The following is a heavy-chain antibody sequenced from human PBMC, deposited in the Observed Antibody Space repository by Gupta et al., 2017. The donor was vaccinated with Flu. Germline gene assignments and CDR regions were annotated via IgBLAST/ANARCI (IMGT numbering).Heavy chain of an antibody. CDR2: IIPLFGTA. D-gene: IGHD1-7*01. Sequence: GWGRQGPGQGREWMGGIIPLFGTADSAQTFEGRVTLSADRSTKTVYTELSSLRSDETAVYYCARHSGNYNYHWYFDLWGRGTLVTVSS. CDR3: ARHSGNYNYHWYFDL. J-gene: IGHJ2*01. V-gene: IGHV1-69*06.